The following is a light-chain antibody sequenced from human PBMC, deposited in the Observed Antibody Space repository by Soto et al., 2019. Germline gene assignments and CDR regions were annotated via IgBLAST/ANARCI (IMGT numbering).Light chain of an antibody. CDR2: GAS. V-gene: IGKV3-15*01. CDR1: QSVSSN. CDR3: QHYNNWPQT. J-gene: IGKJ2*01. Sequence: EIVMTQSPATLSVSPGESATLSCRASQSVSSNLAWYQQKPGQAPRLLIYGASTRATGIPARFSGSGSGTEFARTISSLQSEDFAVYYCQHYNNWPQTFGQGTKVDIK.